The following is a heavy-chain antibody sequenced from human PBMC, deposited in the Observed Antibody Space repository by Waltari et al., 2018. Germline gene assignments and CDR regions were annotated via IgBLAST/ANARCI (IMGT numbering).Heavy chain of an antibody. J-gene: IGHJ5*02. CDR1: GYTLPELS. Sequence: QVQLVQSGAEVKKPGASVKVSCKVSGYTLPELSMPCVGQAPGKGLEWMGGFEPEDGETIYEQKFQGRVTMTEDTSTDTAYMELSSLRSEDTAVYYCATYLRRGHWFDPWGQGTLVTVSS. CDR2: FEPEDGET. CDR3: ATYLRRGHWFDP. V-gene: IGHV1-24*01. D-gene: IGHD4-17*01.